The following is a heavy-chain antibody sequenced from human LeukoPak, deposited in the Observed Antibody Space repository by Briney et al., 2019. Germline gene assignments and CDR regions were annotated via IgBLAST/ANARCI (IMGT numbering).Heavy chain of an antibody. Sequence: ASVKISCKASGYTFTGYYMHWVRQAPGQGLEWMGWINPNSGGTNYAQKFQGRVTMTRDTSISTAYMELSRLRSDDTAVYYCASDWGLSQLEYCSNTNCYMGAFDIWGQGTMVTVSS. J-gene: IGHJ3*02. V-gene: IGHV1-2*02. CDR1: GYTFTGYY. CDR3: ASDWGLSQLEYCSNTNCYMGAFDI. CDR2: INPNSGGT. D-gene: IGHD2-2*02.